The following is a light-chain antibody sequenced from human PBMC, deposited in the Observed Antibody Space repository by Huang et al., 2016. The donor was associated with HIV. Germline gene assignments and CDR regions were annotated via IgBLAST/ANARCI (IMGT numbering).Light chain of an antibody. CDR2: EAA. Sequence: DIQMTQSPSSLSASIGDRVIITCRSSQDIGRLLNWYQQNPGKAPQLLIYEAAVLQTGVPSRFSGSVSGTHFTLTIRSLLPEDFATYYCQQSYSPSPFTFGLGTILDI. J-gene: IGKJ2*01. V-gene: IGKV1-39*01. CDR3: QQSYSPSPFT. CDR1: QDIGRL.